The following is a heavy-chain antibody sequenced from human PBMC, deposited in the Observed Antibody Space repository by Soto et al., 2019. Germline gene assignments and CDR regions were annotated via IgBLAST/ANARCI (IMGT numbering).Heavy chain of an antibody. D-gene: IGHD6-19*01. Sequence: SETLSLTCTVSGGSISSGGYYWSWIRQHPGKGLEWIGYIYYSGSTYYNPSLKSRVTISIDTSKNQFSLKLSSVTAADTAVYYCARRGYSSGWYSIAFDYWGQGTLVTVSS. CDR2: IYYSGST. V-gene: IGHV4-31*03. J-gene: IGHJ4*02. CDR1: GGSISSGGYY. CDR3: ARRGYSSGWYSIAFDY.